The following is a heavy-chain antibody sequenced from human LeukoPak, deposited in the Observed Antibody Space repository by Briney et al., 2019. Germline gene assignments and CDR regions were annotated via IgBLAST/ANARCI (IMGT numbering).Heavy chain of an antibody. J-gene: IGHJ6*02. CDR3: AKAYSDYGVDYYYYGMDV. V-gene: IGHV3-30*04. D-gene: IGHD4-11*01. CDR1: GLTFSNYA. CDR2: ISYDGSNK. Sequence: GGSLRLSCSASGLTFSNYAMHWVRQAPDKGLEWVAIISYDGSNKYYADSVKGRFTISRDNSKNTLYLQMNSLRAEDTAVYYCAKAYSDYGVDYYYYGMDVWGQGTTVTVSS.